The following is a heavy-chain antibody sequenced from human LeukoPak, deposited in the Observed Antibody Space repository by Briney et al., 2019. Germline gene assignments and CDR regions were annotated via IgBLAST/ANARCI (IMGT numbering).Heavy chain of an antibody. CDR1: GFTFSTYS. CDR3: ARSRTTVTKDALDY. V-gene: IGHV3-21*01. J-gene: IGHJ4*02. D-gene: IGHD4-17*01. CDR2: ISSSSIYL. Sequence: VGSLRVSRAASGFTFSTYSMNWVRQAPGKGLEWVSSISSSSIYLYYANSVKGRFTISRDNADNYLYLQMNSLRAEDTAVYYCARSRTTVTKDALDYWGQGSLVTVSS.